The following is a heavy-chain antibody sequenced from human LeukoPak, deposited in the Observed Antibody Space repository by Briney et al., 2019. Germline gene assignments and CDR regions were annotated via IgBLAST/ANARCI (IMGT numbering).Heavy chain of an antibody. J-gene: IGHJ4*02. CDR2: IYIGGST. Sequence: GGSLRLSCAASGFTVSSNYMSWVRQAPGKGLEWVSVIYIGGSTYSTDSVKGRFTISRDNSKNTLYLQMHSLRAEDTAVYYCARDNYDFWSGLDYWGQGTLVTVSS. D-gene: IGHD3-3*01. CDR1: GFTVSSNY. V-gene: IGHV3-66*02. CDR3: ARDNYDFWSGLDY.